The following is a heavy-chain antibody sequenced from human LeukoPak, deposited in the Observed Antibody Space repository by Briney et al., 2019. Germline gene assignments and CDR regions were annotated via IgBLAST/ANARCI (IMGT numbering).Heavy chain of an antibody. V-gene: IGHV4-39*01. Sequence: SETLSLTCTVSGGSISSSSYYRGWIRQPPGKGLEWIGSIYYSGSIYYNPSLKSRVTISVDTSKNQFSLKLSSVTAADTAVYYCVTTRTYDFWSGYVPHWGQGTLVTVSS. J-gene: IGHJ4*02. CDR1: GGSISSSSYY. D-gene: IGHD3-3*01. CDR3: VTTRTYDFWSGYVPH. CDR2: IYYSGSI.